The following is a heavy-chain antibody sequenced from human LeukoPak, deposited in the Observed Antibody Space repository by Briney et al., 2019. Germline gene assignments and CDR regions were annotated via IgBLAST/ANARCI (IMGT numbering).Heavy chain of an antibody. J-gene: IGHJ4*02. CDR3: ARAGLPPHYSNYFDY. Sequence: GGSLRLSCAASGFTFSSYGMHWVRQAPGEGLEWVAVIWYDGSNKYYADSVKGRFTISRDNSKNTLYLQMNSLRAEDTAVYYCARAGLPPHYSNYFDYWGQGTLVTVSS. D-gene: IGHD4-11*01. CDR1: GFTFSSYG. CDR2: IWYDGSNK. V-gene: IGHV3-33*01.